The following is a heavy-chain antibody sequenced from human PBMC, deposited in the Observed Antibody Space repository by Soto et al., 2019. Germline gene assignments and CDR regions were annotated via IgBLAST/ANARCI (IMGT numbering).Heavy chain of an antibody. V-gene: IGHV3-33*01. CDR3: AREGGDPGYSYGMDV. J-gene: IGHJ6*02. CDR1: GFTFSSYG. D-gene: IGHD2-21*02. CDR2: IWYDGSNK. Sequence: QVQLVESGGGVVQPGRSLRLSCAASGFTFSSYGMHWVRQAPGKGLEWVAVIWYDGSNKYYADSVKGRFTISRDNSKNTLYLQMNSLRAEDTAVYYCAREGGDPGYSYGMDVWGQGTTVTVSS.